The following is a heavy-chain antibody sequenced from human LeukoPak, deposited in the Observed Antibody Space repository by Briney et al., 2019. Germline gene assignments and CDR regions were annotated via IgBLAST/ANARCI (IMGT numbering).Heavy chain of an antibody. Sequence: PSETLSLTCAVYGGSFSGYYWSWIRQPPGKGLEWIGEINHSGSTNYNPSLKSRVTISVDTSKNQFSLKLSSVTAADTAVYYCAKGLDRYSSGWHTLDYWGQGTLVTVSS. CDR1: GGSFSGYY. CDR3: AKGLDRYSSGWHTLDY. D-gene: IGHD6-19*01. V-gene: IGHV4-34*01. J-gene: IGHJ4*02. CDR2: INHSGST.